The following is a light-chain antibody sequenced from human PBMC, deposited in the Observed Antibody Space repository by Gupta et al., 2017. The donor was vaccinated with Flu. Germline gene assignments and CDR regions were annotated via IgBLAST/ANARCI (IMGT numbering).Light chain of an antibody. CDR1: HSVGSD. CDR2: DAS. Sequence: EIVLTQPPATLSLSPGERATLSCRASHSVGSDLAWYQQKPGQAPRLLIYDASNRATGIPARFSGSGSGTDFTLTISSLEPEDCAVYYCQQRSSRPPLTFGGGTKVENK. V-gene: IGKV3-11*01. J-gene: IGKJ4*01. CDR3: QQRSSRPPLT.